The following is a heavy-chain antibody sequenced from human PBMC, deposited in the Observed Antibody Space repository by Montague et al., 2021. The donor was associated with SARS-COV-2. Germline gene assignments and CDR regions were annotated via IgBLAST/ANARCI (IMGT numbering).Heavy chain of an antibody. V-gene: IGHV4-39*01. Sequence: SETLSLTCTVSGGSISSSSYYWGWIRQPPGKGLEWIGSIYYSGSTYYNPSLKSRVTISVDTSKNQFPLKLSSVTAADTAVYYCARFPTSYYYDSKAAPATPGAFDIWGQGTMVTVSS. D-gene: IGHD3-22*01. CDR2: IYYSGST. J-gene: IGHJ3*02. CDR1: GGSISSSSYY. CDR3: ARFPTSYYYDSKAAPATPGAFDI.